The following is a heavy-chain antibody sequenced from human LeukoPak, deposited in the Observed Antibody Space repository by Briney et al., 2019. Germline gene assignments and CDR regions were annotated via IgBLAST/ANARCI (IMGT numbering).Heavy chain of an antibody. D-gene: IGHD3-10*01. V-gene: IGHV3-48*03. CDR2: ISSSGSST. CDR1: GFTFSDYE. Sequence: PGGSLRLSCAASGFTFSDYEMDWVRQAPGRGLEWVSYISSSGSSTYYADSVKGRFTISRDNAKNSLYLQMNSLRAEDTAVYYCARFGELSWGFDYWGQGTLVTVSS. CDR3: ARFGELSWGFDY. J-gene: IGHJ4*02.